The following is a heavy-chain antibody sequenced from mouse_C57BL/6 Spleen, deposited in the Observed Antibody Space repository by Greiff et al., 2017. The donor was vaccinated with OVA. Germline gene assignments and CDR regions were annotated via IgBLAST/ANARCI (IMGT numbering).Heavy chain of an antibody. CDR2: IDPSDSYT. J-gene: IGHJ3*01. D-gene: IGHD1-1*01. V-gene: IGHV1-69*01. CDR3: ARGYYGSSYEGAY. CDR1: GYTFTSYW. Sequence: QVQLKQPGAELVMPGASVKLSCKASGYTFTSYWMHWVKQRPGQGLEWIGEIDPSDSYTNYNQKFKGKSTLTVDKSSSTAYMQLSSLTSEDSAVYYCARGYYGSSYEGAYWGQGTLVTVSA.